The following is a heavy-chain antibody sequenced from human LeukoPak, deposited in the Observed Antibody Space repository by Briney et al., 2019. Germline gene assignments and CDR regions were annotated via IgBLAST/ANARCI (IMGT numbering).Heavy chain of an antibody. D-gene: IGHD3-10*01. V-gene: IGHV3-21*01. CDR2: ISSSSNYI. CDR1: GFTFNSSS. J-gene: IGHJ4*02. Sequence: GGSLRLSCAASGFTFNSSSMNWVRQAPGKGLEWVSSISSSSNYIYYADSVKGRFTISRDNAKNSLCLQMNSLRAEDTAVYYCARDREGYYYGSGSYYIDYWGQGTLVTVSS. CDR3: ARDREGYYYGSGSYYIDY.